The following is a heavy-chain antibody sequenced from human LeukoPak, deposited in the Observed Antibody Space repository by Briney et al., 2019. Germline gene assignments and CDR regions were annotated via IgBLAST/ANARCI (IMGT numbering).Heavy chain of an antibody. D-gene: IGHD6-19*01. CDR1: GFTFTDYA. Sequence: GGSLRLSCAVSGFTFTDYAMTWVRQAPGKGLEWVSGISGAGGGTYYADSVKGRFTISRDNSKNTVYLQMNSLRAEDTAMYYCAKTPGPGIALADHFDYWGQGTLVTVSS. CDR3: AKTPGPGIALADHFDY. V-gene: IGHV3-23*01. CDR2: ISGAGGGT. J-gene: IGHJ4*02.